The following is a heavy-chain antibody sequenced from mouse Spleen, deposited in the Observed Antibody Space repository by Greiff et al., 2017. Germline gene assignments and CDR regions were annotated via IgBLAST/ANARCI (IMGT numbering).Heavy chain of an antibody. CDR1: GYTFTSYW. D-gene: IGHD3-2*02. J-gene: IGHJ3*01. CDR2: IYPGSGNT. V-gene: IGHV1-55*01. Sequence: QVQLQQPGAELVKPGASVKMSCKASGYTFTSYWITWVKQRPGQGLGWIGDIYPGSGNTNYNEKFKSKATLTVDTSSSTAYMQLSSLTSEDSAVYYCARSGDVAWFAYWGQGTLVTVSA. CDR3: ARSGDVAWFAY.